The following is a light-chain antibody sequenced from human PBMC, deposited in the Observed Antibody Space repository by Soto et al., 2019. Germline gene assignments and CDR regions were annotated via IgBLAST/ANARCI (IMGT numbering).Light chain of an antibody. CDR3: QKYNSAPRIT. CDR1: HDISNY. CDR2: AAS. Sequence: DIQMTQSPSSLSASVGDRVTITCRASHDISNYLAWYQQKPGKVPKLLIHAASTLQSGVPSRFSGSGSGTDFTFTISSLQPEDVATYYCQKYNSAPRITFGGGTKVDIK. V-gene: IGKV1-27*01. J-gene: IGKJ4*01.